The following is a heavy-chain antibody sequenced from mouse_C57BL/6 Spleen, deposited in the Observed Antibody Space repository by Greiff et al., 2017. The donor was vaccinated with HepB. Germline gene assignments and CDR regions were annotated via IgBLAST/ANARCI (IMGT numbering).Heavy chain of an antibody. Sequence: EVQLQQSGAELVKPGASVKLSCTASGFNIKDYYMHWVKQRTEQGLEWIGRIDPEDGEPKYASKFQGKATVTADTSSNTAYLQLSSLTSEDTAVYYCASYYSNDYAMGYLGQGTSVTVSS. CDR2: IDPEDGEP. J-gene: IGHJ4*01. D-gene: IGHD2-5*01. CDR3: ASYYSNDYAMGY. CDR1: GFNIKDYY. V-gene: IGHV14-2*01.